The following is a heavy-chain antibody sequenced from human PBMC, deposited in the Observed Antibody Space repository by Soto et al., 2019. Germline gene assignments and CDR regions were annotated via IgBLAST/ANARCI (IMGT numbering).Heavy chain of an antibody. J-gene: IGHJ3*02. Sequence: ASVKVSCKASGYTFTSYGISWVRQAPGQGLEWMGWISAYNGNTNYAQKLQGRVTMTTDTSTSTAYMELRSLRSDDTAVYYCARVLVGMEIATMGVYAFDIWGQGTMVTVSS. CDR2: ISAYNGNT. CDR3: ARVLVGMEIATMGVYAFDI. CDR1: GYTFTSYG. D-gene: IGHD3-3*01. V-gene: IGHV1-18*04.